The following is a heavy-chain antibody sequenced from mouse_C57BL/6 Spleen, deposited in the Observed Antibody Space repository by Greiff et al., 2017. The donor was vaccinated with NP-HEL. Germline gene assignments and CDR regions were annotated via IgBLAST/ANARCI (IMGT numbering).Heavy chain of an antibody. CDR3: TYYYGSSPWYFDV. CDR2: IDPENGDT. V-gene: IGHV14-4*01. CDR1: GFNIKDDY. J-gene: IGHJ1*03. Sequence: EVHLVESGAELVRPGASVKLSCTASGFNIKDDYMHWVKQRPEQGLEWIGWIDPENGDTEYASKFQGKATITADTSSNTAYLQLSSLTSEDTAVYYCTYYYGSSPWYFDVWGTGTTVTVSS. D-gene: IGHD1-1*01.